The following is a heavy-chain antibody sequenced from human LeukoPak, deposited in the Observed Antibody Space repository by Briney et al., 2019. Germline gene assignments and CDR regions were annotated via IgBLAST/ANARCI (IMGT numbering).Heavy chain of an antibody. J-gene: IGHJ6*03. CDR2: INPDNDNT. Sequence: ASVKVSYKASGYTFTSNGIIWVRQAPGQGLEWMGWINPDNDNTEYGQTFQGRLTMTTDTSTSTTYMELQSLRSDDTAVYYCARVYGYYYYYMDVWGKGTTVTVSS. D-gene: IGHD4-17*01. CDR1: GYTFTSNG. CDR3: ARVYGYYYYYMDV. V-gene: IGHV1-18*01.